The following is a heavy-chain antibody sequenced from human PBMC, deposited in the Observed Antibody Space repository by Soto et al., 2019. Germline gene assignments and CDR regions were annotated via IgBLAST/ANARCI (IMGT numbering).Heavy chain of an antibody. CDR3: AKDQYYDFWSGYCPTDYYYGMDV. Sequence: GGSLRLSCAASGFTFSSYAMSWVRQAPGKGLEWVSAISGSGGSTYYADSVKGRFTISRDNSKNTLYLQMNSLRAEDTAVYYCAKDQYYDFWSGYCPTDYYYGMDVWGQGTTVTVSS. CDR1: GFTFSSYA. D-gene: IGHD3-3*01. J-gene: IGHJ6*02. CDR2: ISGSGGST. V-gene: IGHV3-23*01.